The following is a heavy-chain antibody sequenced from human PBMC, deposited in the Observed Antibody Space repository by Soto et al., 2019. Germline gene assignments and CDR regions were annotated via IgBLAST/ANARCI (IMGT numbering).Heavy chain of an antibody. Sequence: ASVKVSCKVSGYSLLALSMHWVRQAPGKGLEWMGRFDPEDGETIYAQKFQGRITMTEDTSTGTAHMELTSLRSEDTAVYYCATQGIVVTCQPQLGYWGHGVLVTVSS. D-gene: IGHD1-26*01. V-gene: IGHV1-24*01. CDR1: GYSLLALS. CDR3: ATQGIVVTCQPQLGY. CDR2: FDPEDGET. J-gene: IGHJ4*01.